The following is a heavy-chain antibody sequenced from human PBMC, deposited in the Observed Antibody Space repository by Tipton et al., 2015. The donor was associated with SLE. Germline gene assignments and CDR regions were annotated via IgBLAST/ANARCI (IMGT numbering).Heavy chain of an antibody. CDR3: ALYSYGY. CDR2: INHSGST. J-gene: IGHJ4*01. CDR1: GGSFSGYY. D-gene: IGHD5-18*01. V-gene: IGHV4-34*01. Sequence: TLSLTCAVYGGSFSGYYWSWIRQPSGKGLEWIGEINHSGSTNYNPSLKSRVTISVDTSKNQFSLKLSSVTAADTAVYYCALYSYGYWGHGTLVTVSS.